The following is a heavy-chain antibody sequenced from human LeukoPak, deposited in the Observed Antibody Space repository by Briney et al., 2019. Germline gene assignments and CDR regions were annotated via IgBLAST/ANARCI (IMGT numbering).Heavy chain of an antibody. CDR2: INHSGST. CDR3: ARGPKGGYCSSTSCYRAPYYYYGMDV. Sequence: SETLSLTCAVCGGSFSGYYWSWIRQPPGKGLEWIGEINHSGSTNYNPSLKSRVTISVDTSKNQFSLKLSSVTAADTAVYYCARGPKGGYCSSTSCYRAPYYYYGMDVWGQGTTVTVSS. V-gene: IGHV4-34*01. CDR1: GGSFSGYY. D-gene: IGHD2-2*03. J-gene: IGHJ6*02.